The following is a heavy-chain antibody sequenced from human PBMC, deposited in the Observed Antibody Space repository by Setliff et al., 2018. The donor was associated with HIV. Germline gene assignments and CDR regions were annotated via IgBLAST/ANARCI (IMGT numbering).Heavy chain of an antibody. CDR1: GGSITNDNNY. D-gene: IGHD2-2*02. J-gene: IGHJ5*02. CDR2: IYYNGRT. V-gene: IGHV4-39*01. Sequence: SETLSLTCSVSGGSITNDNNYWGWIRQSPGKGLEWIGSIYYNGRTYYDPSLKSRVTIFVDTSKTQFYLKLRSVTASDTAVYYCARYTSKVDWFDPWGQGTLVTVSS. CDR3: ARYTSKVDWFDP.